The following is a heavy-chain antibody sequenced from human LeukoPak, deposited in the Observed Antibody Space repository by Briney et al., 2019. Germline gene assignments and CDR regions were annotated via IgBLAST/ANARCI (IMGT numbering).Heavy chain of an antibody. J-gene: IGHJ4*02. D-gene: IGHD1-26*01. V-gene: IGHV3-23*01. Sequence: GGSLRLSCAASGSTLSSYATSWVRQAPGKGLEWVSAISGSGAKAYYADSGKGRFTIARDNSKNTLYLQMNSLRAEDTAVYYCAKGLKWELPLEYWGQGTLVTVSP. CDR1: GSTLSSYA. CDR3: AKGLKWELPLEY. CDR2: ISGSGAKA.